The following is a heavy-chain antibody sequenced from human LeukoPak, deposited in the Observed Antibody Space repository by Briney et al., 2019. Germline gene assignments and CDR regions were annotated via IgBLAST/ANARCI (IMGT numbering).Heavy chain of an antibody. CDR2: IYTSGST. CDR3: ARGDGYKVFDY. J-gene: IGHJ4*02. Sequence: SETLSLTCTVSGGSSSSGSYYWSWIRQPAGKGLEWIGRIYTSGSTNYNPSLKSRVAISVDTSKNQFSLKLSSVTAADTAVYYCARGDGYKVFDYWGQGTLVTVSS. CDR1: GGSSSSGSYY. D-gene: IGHD5-24*01. V-gene: IGHV4-61*02.